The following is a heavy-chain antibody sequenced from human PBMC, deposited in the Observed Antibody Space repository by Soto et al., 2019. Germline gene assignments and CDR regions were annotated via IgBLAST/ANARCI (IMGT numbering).Heavy chain of an antibody. CDR1: GFTFSDHY. D-gene: IGHD2-15*01. CDR2: TRNKANSYTT. V-gene: IGHV3-72*01. CDR3: ARIPYCSGGSCYWYDY. J-gene: IGHJ4*02. Sequence: GGSLRLSCAASGFTFSDHYMDWVRQAPGKGLEWVGRTRNKANSYTTEYAASVKGRFTISRDDSKNSLYLQMNSLKTEDPAVYYCARIPYCSGGSCYWYDYWGQGTLVTVSS.